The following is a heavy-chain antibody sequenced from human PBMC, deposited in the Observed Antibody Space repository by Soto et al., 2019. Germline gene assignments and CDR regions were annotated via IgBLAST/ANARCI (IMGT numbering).Heavy chain of an antibody. D-gene: IGHD6-13*01. CDR2: ISGSGGST. CDR3: AKGLKGSSSWSPHFDY. V-gene: IGHV3-64*04. CDR1: GFTFSSCA. J-gene: IGHJ4*02. Sequence: GGSLRLSCSASGFTFSSCAMHWVRQAPGKGLEYVSAISGSGGSTYYADSVKGRFTISRDNSKNTLYLQMNSLRAEDTAVYYCAKGLKGSSSWSPHFDYWGQGTLVTVSS.